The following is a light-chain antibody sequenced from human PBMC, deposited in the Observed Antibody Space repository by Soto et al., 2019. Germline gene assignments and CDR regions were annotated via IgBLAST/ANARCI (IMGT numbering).Light chain of an antibody. J-gene: IGKJ2*01. V-gene: IGKV1-39*01. CDR3: QQTYTSPYT. Sequence: DIQMSQFPSSLSASVGDRVTITCRASRSISTYLNWYQQKRGKAPNLLIYAASSLQSGVPSRFSGSGSATDFTLTISSLQPEDFAIYYCQQTYTSPYTCGQGPKVDIK. CDR1: RSISTY. CDR2: AAS.